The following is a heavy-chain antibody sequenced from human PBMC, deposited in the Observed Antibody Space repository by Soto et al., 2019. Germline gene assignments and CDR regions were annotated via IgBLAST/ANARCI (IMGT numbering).Heavy chain of an antibody. V-gene: IGHV3-48*02. Sequence: MVESGGALVYPGGSLRLSCIASAFSFSDYSMNCGRQAPGKGLQWVSYITSRSDKTSYADSVKGRFTVSRDNAKNTLFLELTTLRDGDTATYYRARLPKVSLVTAWGQGTRVTVSS. CDR2: ITSRSDKT. J-gene: IGHJ4*02. CDR3: ARLPKVSLVTA. CDR1: AFSFSDYS. D-gene: IGHD2-21*02.